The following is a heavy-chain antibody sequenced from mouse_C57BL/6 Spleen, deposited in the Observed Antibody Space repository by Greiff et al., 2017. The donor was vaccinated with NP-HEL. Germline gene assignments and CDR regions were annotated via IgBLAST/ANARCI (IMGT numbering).Heavy chain of an antibody. CDR3: ARGGGYFDY. Sequence: QVQLQQPGAELVRPGSSVKLSCKASGYTFTSYWMDWVKQRPGQGLEWIGNIYPSDSETHYNQKFKDKATLTVDKSSSTAYMQLSSLTSEASAVYYCARGGGYFDYWGQGTTLTVSS. V-gene: IGHV1-61*01. D-gene: IGHD1-1*02. CDR2: IYPSDSET. CDR1: GYTFTSYW. J-gene: IGHJ2*01.